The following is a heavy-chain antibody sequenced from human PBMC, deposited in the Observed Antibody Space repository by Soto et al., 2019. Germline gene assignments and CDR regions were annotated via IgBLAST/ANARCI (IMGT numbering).Heavy chain of an antibody. J-gene: IGHJ6*02. CDR1: GLIFSDYH. CDR3: AMLGGWSGGSNDMDV. CDR2: IRRKANSYTP. D-gene: IGHD6-19*01. Sequence: EVQLVESGGGLVQPGGSLRLSCAASGLIFSDYHMDWVRQAPGKGLEWVGRIRRKANSYTPEYAASVKGRFTISRDDSKNSLYLKMNSLITEDTAVYYCAMLGGWSGGSNDMDVWGQGTTVTVSS. V-gene: IGHV3-72*01.